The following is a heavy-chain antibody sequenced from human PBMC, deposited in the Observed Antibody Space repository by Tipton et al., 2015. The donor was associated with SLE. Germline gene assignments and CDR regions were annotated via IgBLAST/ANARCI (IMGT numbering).Heavy chain of an antibody. J-gene: IGHJ6*02. CDR2: INPNSGGT. Sequence: SGPEVKVSCKASGGTFSSYAISWVRQAPGQGLEWMGRINPNSGGTNYAQKFQGRVTMTRDTSISTAYMELSRLRSDDTAVYYSARDLAVADFYYYYGMDVWGQGTTVTVSS. CDR3: ARDLAVADFYYYYGMDV. D-gene: IGHD6-19*01. V-gene: IGHV1-2*06. CDR1: GGTFSSYA.